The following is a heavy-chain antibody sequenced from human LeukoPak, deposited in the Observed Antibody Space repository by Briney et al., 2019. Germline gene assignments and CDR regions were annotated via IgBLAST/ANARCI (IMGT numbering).Heavy chain of an antibody. Sequence: GGSLRLSCAASGFTVSSKYMSWIRQAPGKGLEWVSVIYSGGSTYYADSVKGRFTISRDNSKNTVYLQMNSLRAEDTAVYYCARESSGWLQLFDYWGQGTLVTVSS. J-gene: IGHJ4*02. CDR1: GFTVSSKY. D-gene: IGHD5-24*01. CDR2: IYSGGST. CDR3: ARESSGWLQLFDY. V-gene: IGHV3-66*01.